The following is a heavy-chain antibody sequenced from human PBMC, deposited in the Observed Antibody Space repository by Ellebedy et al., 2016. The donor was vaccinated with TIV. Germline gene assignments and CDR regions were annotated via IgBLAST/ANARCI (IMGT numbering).Heavy chain of an antibody. V-gene: IGHV3-30*18. Sequence: GGSLRLXXAASGFTFSNYNMHWVRQAPGKGLEWVALISHDGSDKFYADSVKGRFTISRDNSKNTLYLQMNSLRTEDTAVYYCAKVRPYDQPFDYWGQGTLVTVSS. CDR3: AKVRPYDQPFDY. CDR2: ISHDGSDK. D-gene: IGHD2-2*01. J-gene: IGHJ4*02. CDR1: GFTFSNYN.